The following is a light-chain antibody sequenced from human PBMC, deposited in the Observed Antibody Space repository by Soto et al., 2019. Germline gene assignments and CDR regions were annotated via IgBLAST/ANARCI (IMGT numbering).Light chain of an antibody. V-gene: IGKV3-15*01. CDR1: QSTATSQ. Sequence: EILLPQSAGTRRLSPGARATLLCGASQSTATSQLAWSQQKRGQAPRLPIFGASTRATGIPARFSGSGSETEFTLTIRSMQYEDFEVYYCQQYNNWTFGQGTKVDIK. CDR3: QQYNNWT. CDR2: GAS. J-gene: IGKJ1*01.